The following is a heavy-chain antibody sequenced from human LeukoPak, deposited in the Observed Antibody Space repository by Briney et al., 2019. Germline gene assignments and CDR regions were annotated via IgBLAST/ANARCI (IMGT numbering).Heavy chain of an antibody. CDR3: ARDGPDYGDYINFDY. CDR2: ISAYNGKT. Sequence: GAAVTVSCMASGYTFSNYGITWVRQAPGQGLEWMGWISAYNGKTNYAQKLQGRVTMTTDTSTNTAYMELRSLRSDDTAVYYCARDGPDYGDYINFDYWGQGTLVTVSS. D-gene: IGHD4-17*01. V-gene: IGHV1-18*01. CDR1: GYTFSNYG. J-gene: IGHJ4*02.